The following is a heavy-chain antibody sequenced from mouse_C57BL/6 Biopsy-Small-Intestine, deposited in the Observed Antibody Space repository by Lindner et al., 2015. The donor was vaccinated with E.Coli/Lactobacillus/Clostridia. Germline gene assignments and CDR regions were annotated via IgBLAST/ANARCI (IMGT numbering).Heavy chain of an antibody. CDR1: GGTFASNT. Sequence: SVKVSCKASGGTFASNTISWVRQAPGQGLEWMGRITLILGVTDYAEKFQGRVTITADKSRSTVFMELSSLRSDDTAMYYCAINKGFGGHFNWFDPWGQGTLVTVSS. CDR3: AINKGFGGHFNWFDP. CDR2: ITLILGVT. J-gene: IGHJ4*01. D-gene: IGHD4-1*01. V-gene: IGHV1S61*01.